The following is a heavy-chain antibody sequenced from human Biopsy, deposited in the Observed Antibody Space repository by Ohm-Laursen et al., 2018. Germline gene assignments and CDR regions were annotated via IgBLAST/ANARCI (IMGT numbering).Heavy chain of an antibody. J-gene: IGHJ6*02. V-gene: IGHV4-59*01. Sequence: SDTLSLTCSVSGGSLSTYYWSWIRLAPGKGLEWIGYIYYSGGTKYNPSLASRVTFSVDMSKSQFSLNLNSVTAADTAVYFCARDVKRYCSGTSCYSGYFGMDVWGQGTTVTVS. CDR1: GGSLSTYY. D-gene: IGHD2-2*01. CDR3: ARDVKRYCSGTSCYSGYFGMDV. CDR2: IYYSGGT.